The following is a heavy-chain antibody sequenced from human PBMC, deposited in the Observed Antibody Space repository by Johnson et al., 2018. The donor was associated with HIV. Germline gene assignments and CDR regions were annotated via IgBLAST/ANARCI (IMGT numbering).Heavy chain of an antibody. D-gene: IGHD6-13*01. CDR3: ARFRSSNWFDAFDI. V-gene: IGHV3-20*04. CDR1: GFTFDEYD. J-gene: IGHJ3*02. CDR2: INWNGGST. Sequence: VQLVESGGDVARPGGSLRLSCEASGFTFDEYDMSWVRQAPGKGLEWVSGINWNGGSTGYADSVKGRFTISRDNATNSLFLQMNIVRDEDTAVYYCARFRSSNWFDAFDIWGQGTMVTVSA.